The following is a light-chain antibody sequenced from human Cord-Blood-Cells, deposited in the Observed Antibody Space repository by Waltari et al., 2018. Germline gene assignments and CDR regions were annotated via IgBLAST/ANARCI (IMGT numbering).Light chain of an antibody. Sequence: DIVLTHSPATPSLSPGVRATLSCRASQGVSSYLAWYKQKPGQAPRLLIYYASNRATSIPARFSGGGSGTDFTLTISSLEPEDFAVDYCQQRNNWPPYTFGQGTKLEIK. J-gene: IGKJ2*01. CDR1: QGVSSY. CDR2: YAS. V-gene: IGKV3-11*01. CDR3: QQRNNWPPYT.